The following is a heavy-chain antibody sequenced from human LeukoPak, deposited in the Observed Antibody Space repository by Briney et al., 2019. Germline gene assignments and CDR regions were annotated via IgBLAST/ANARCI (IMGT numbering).Heavy chain of an antibody. CDR1: GYSFTSYW. CDR3: VRSDYGDFKYYFDY. D-gene: IGHD4-17*01. Sequence: GESLKISCKGSGYSFTSYWIAWVRQMPGKGLEWMGIIYSPSFQGQVTISADKSIRTAHLQWSSLKASDTAMYYCVRSDYGDFKYYFDYWGQGTTVTVSS. V-gene: IGHV5-51*01. CDR2: I. J-gene: IGHJ4*03.